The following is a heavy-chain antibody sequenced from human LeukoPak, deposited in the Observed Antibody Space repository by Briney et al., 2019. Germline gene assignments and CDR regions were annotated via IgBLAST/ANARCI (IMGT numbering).Heavy chain of an antibody. CDR1: GGSFSGYY. Sequence: PSETLSLTCAVYGGSFSGYYWSWIRQPPGKGLEWIGEINHSGSTNYNPSLKSRVTISVDTSKNQFSLKLSSVTAADTAVYYCARGRYGSGRKWFDPWGQGTLVTVSS. CDR3: ARGRYGSGRKWFDP. J-gene: IGHJ5*02. D-gene: IGHD3-10*01. CDR2: INHSGST. V-gene: IGHV4-34*01.